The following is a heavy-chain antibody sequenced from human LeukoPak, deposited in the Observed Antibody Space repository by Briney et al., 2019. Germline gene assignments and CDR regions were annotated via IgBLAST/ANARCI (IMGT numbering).Heavy chain of an antibody. CDR1: GFNFNMFA. Sequence: PGGSLRLSCTGSGFNFNMFAMNWVRQAPGQGLEWVSGLSRGGGTTNYADSVKGRFTISRDKSKNMVFLQMNSLRPEDTAVYYGAKGQRIRHCSEGVCMEGYYFDYWGQGSLVTVSS. D-gene: IGHD2-8*01. J-gene: IGHJ4*02. CDR3: AKGQRIRHCSEGVCMEGYYFDY. CDR2: LSRGGGTT. V-gene: IGHV3-23*01.